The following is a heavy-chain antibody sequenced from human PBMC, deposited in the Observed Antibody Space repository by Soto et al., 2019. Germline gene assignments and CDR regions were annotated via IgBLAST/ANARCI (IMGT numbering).Heavy chain of an antibody. CDR1: GGTFSSYA. CDR2: IIPIFGTA. Sequence: QVQLVQSGAEVKKPGSSVKVSCKASGGTFSSYAISWVRQAPGQGLEWMGGIIPIFGTANYAQKFQGRVTITADESTSTAYMELSSLRSEDTAVYYCARDVLRYFHRTRRNWFDPWGQGTLVTVSS. J-gene: IGHJ5*02. CDR3: ARDVLRYFHRTRRNWFDP. V-gene: IGHV1-69*01. D-gene: IGHD3-9*01.